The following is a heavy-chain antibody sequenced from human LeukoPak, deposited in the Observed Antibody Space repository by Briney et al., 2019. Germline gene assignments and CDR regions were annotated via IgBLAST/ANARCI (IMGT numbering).Heavy chain of an antibody. Sequence: ASVKVSCKASGYTFTGYYMHWVRQAPGQGLEWMGWINPNSGGTNYAQKFQGWVTMTRDTSISTAYMELSRLRSDDTAVYYCAKSNSDYRIGSESSDYWGQGTLVAVSS. CDR2: INPNSGGT. V-gene: IGHV1-2*04. D-gene: IGHD3-16*01. CDR3: AKSNSDYRIGSESSDY. J-gene: IGHJ4*02. CDR1: GYTFTGYY.